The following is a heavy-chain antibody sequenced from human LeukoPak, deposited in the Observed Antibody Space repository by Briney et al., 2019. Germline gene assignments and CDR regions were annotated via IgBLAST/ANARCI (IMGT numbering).Heavy chain of an antibody. CDR3: TRDQEGSDY. J-gene: IGHJ4*02. V-gene: IGHV3-48*01. CDR1: GSTFSTYS. Sequence: GGSLRLSCVASGSTFSTYSMNWVRQAPGKGLEWVSYITSSSSAKYYADSVKGRFTISRGNAENSLYLQMNSLRAEDTAVYYCTRDQEGSDYWGQGTLVTVSS. CDR2: ITSSSSAK.